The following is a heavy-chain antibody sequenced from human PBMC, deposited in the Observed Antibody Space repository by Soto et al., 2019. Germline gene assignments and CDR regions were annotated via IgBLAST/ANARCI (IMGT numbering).Heavy chain of an antibody. J-gene: IGHJ4*02. CDR3: ATTRGLAVGGSFDY. CDR2: FYDGNT. D-gene: IGHD3-10*01. CDR1: GGSFSGYY. Sequence: LTCAVYGGSFSGYYWSWIRQPPGKGLEWVGTFYDGNTYHNPSLRSRITIAVDTSKNQFSLKLNSVAAADTAFYYCATTRGLAVGGSFDYWGQGMLVTVSS. V-gene: IGHV4-34*01.